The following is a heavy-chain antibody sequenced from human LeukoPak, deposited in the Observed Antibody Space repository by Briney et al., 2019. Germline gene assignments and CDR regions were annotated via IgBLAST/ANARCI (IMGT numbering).Heavy chain of an antibody. Sequence: SETLSLTCTASGGSISSYYWSWIRQPAGKGLEWIGRIYTSGSTNYNPSLKSRVTMSVDTSKNQFSLKLSSVTAADTAVYYCARGRPVTIRYWYFDLWGRGTLVTVSS. CDR1: GGSISSYY. CDR2: IYTSGST. V-gene: IGHV4-4*07. CDR3: ARGRPVTIRYWYFDL. D-gene: IGHD4-17*01. J-gene: IGHJ2*01.